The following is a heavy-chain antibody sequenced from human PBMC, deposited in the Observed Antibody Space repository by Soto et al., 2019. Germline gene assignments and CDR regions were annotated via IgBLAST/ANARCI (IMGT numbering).Heavy chain of an antibody. Sequence: QLQLQESGSGLVKPSQTLSLTCAVSGASISSGGFSWSWIRQAPGTGLEWIGYIYHSGITNYNPSLKSRVTISVDKSQNQFSLSLSFVTAADTAVYYCARGLAVRGSYGLDVWGQGTTVTVSS. CDR1: GASISSGGFS. CDR2: IYHSGIT. D-gene: IGHD3-10*01. CDR3: ARGLAVRGSYGLDV. J-gene: IGHJ6*02. V-gene: IGHV4-30-2*01.